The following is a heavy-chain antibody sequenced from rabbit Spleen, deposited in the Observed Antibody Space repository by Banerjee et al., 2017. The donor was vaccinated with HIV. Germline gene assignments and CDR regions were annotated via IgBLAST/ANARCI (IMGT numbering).Heavy chain of an antibody. CDR3: ARAGYAGYDYDTAFNL. CDR2: IYTGSSGST. D-gene: IGHD6-1*01. Sequence: EESGGDLVKPEGSLTLTCTASGLDFSSSYWICWVRQAPGKGLEWIACIYTGSSGSTSYASWAKGRFTISKTSSTTVTLQMTSLTAADTATYFCARAGYAGYDYDTAFNLWGQGTLVTVS. V-gene: IGHV1S45*01. J-gene: IGHJ4*01. CDR1: GLDFSSSYW.